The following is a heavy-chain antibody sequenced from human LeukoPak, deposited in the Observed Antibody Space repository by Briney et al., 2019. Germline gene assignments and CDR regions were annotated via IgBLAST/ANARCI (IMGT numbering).Heavy chain of an antibody. CDR2: IIRDGTGT. V-gene: IGHV3-74*01. D-gene: IGHD3-10*01. Sequence: PGGSLRLSCAASGFTFSSYAMSWVRQAPGKGLEWVSRIIRDGTGTDYADSVKGRFTISRDIATNTLYLQMNSLRAEDTAVYYCARAVGYGAGSYGFDIWGQGTTVTVSS. CDR3: ARAVGYGAGSYGFDI. CDR1: GFTFSSYA. J-gene: IGHJ3*02.